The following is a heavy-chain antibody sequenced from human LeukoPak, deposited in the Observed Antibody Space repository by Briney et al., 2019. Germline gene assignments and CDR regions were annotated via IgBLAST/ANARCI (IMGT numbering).Heavy chain of an antibody. J-gene: IGHJ4*02. V-gene: IGHV7-4-1*02. Sequence: ASVKVSCKASGYTFSNFGLTWVRQAPGQGLEWMGWINTNTGNPTYAQGFTGRYVFSLDTSVSTAYLQISSLKAEDSAVYYCASELYSSGWSFDYWGQGTLVTVSS. CDR1: GYTFSNFG. D-gene: IGHD6-13*01. CDR3: ASELYSSGWSFDY. CDR2: INTNTGNP.